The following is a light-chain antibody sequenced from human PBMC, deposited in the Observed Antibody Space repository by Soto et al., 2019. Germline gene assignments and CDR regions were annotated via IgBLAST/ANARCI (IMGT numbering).Light chain of an antibody. CDR3: SSYTTGSTLPWV. Sequence: QSVLTQPASVSGSPGQSITISCTGTSSDIGSYNLVSWYQQYPGTAPKLMIYDVSKRPSGVSNRFSGSKSGNTASLTIFGLQVEDEAVYYCSSYTTGSTLPWVFGTGTKLTVL. CDR1: SSDIGSYNL. CDR2: DVS. V-gene: IGLV2-14*02. J-gene: IGLJ1*01.